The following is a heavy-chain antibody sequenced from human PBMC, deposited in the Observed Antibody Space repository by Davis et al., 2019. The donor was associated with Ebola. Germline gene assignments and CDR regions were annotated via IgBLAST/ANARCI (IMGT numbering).Heavy chain of an antibody. CDR1: GFTFSAYY. J-gene: IGHJ5*02. CDR2: ISSSSSYT. V-gene: IGHV3-11*03. CDR3: ARSQLLGWFDP. Sequence: GGSLRLSCAASGFTFSAYYMSWTRQAPGKGLEWVSYISSSSSYTNYADSVKGRFTISRDNAKNSLYLQMNSLRAEDTAVYYCARSQLLGWFDPWGQGTLVTVSS. D-gene: IGHD2-2*01.